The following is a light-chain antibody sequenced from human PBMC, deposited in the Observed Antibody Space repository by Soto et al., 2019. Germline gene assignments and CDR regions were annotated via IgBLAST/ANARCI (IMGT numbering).Light chain of an antibody. Sequence: QSVLTQPPSVSAAPGQKVTVSCSGSRSNIGNNYVSWYQHLPGTAPKLLIYDNDKRPSGSPDRFSASKSGTSATLGITGLQTGDEADYYCEAWDSSLSAGVFGGGTK. CDR3: EAWDSSLSAGV. CDR1: RSNIGNNY. CDR2: DND. J-gene: IGLJ3*02. V-gene: IGLV1-51*01.